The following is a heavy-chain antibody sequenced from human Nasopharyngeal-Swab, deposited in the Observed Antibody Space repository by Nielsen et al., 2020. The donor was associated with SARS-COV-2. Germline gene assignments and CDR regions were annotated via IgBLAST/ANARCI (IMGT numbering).Heavy chain of an antibody. CDR1: GGSFSGYY. J-gene: IGHJ4*02. CDR3: ARVGDYYDSSDMGDY. D-gene: IGHD3-22*01. V-gene: IGHV4-34*01. CDR2: INHSGST. Sequence: SETLSLTCAAYGGSFSGYYWSWIRQPPGKGLEWIGEINHSGSTNYNPSLKSRVTISVDTSKNQFSLKLSSVTAADTAVYYCARVGDYYDSSDMGDYWGQGTLVTVSS.